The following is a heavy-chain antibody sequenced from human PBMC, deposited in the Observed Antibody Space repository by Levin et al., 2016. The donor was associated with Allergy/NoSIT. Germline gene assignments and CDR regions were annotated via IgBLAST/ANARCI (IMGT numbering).Heavy chain of an antibody. CDR1: GFTFSDYY. CDR3: TRTSGTTRDFAY. D-gene: IGHD1-1*01. V-gene: IGHV3-72*01. J-gene: IGHJ4*02. CDR2: VRNKASSYTT. Sequence: GGSLRLSCAASGFTFSDYYMDWVRQAPGKGLEWVGRVRNKASSYTTEYAASVKGRFTVSRDESQDTLYLQMNSLKTEDTAVYFCTRTSGTTRDFAYWGQGTLVTVSS.